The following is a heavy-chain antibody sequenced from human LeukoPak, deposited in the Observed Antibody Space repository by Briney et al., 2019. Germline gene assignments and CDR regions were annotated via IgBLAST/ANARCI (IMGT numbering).Heavy chain of an antibody. CDR2: FDPEDGET. J-gene: IGHJ4*02. CDR3: ATAAYYDILTGYYNGLDY. D-gene: IGHD3-9*01. CDR1: GYTLTELS. Sequence: ASVKVSCKVSGYTLTELSTHWVRQAPGKGLEWMGGFDPEDGETIYAQKFQGRVTMTEDTPRAKAYMGLGSLRSEDKALYYCATAAYYDILTGYYNGLDYWGQGTLVTVSS. V-gene: IGHV1-24*01.